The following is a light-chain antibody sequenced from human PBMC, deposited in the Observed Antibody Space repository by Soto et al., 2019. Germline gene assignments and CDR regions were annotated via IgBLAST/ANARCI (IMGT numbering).Light chain of an antibody. Sequence: DIQMTQSPSTLSASVGDRVTITCRASQSISTWLAWYQQKPGKAPKLLIYEASSLESGVPSRFSGSGSGTEFTRTISSLQPDDFATYYCQQYYSYSWTFGQGTKVEIK. CDR1: QSISTW. CDR3: QQYYSYSWT. V-gene: IGKV1-5*03. J-gene: IGKJ1*01. CDR2: EAS.